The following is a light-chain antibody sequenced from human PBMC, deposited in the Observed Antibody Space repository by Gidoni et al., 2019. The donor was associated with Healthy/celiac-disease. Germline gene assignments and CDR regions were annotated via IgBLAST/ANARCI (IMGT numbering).Light chain of an antibody. V-gene: IGKV1D-8*01. Sequence: VIWMTQSPSLPSASTGDRVTISCRMRQGISSYLDWYQQKPGKAPELLIYAASTMQSGVPSRFSGSGTGTDFNLTISCLQSEDFATYYCQQYDSFPYTFGQGTKLEIK. CDR1: QGISSY. CDR3: QQYDSFPYT. CDR2: AAS. J-gene: IGKJ2*01.